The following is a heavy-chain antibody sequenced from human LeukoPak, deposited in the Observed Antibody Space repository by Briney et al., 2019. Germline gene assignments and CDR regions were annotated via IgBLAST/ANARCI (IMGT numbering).Heavy chain of an antibody. D-gene: IGHD4-17*01. CDR1: GFTFNSSA. J-gene: IGHJ4*02. CDR3: AADIGDYGLDY. Sequence: TSVKVSCKASGFTFNSSAMQWVRRARGQRLEWIGWIVVGSGNTNYAQKFQERVTITRDMSTSTAYMELSSLRSEDTAVYYCAADIGDYGLDYWGQGALVTVSS. V-gene: IGHV1-58*02. CDR2: IVVGSGNT.